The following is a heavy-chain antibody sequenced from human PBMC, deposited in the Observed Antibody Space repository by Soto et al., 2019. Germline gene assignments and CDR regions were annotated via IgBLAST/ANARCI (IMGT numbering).Heavy chain of an antibody. CDR1: GFTFSTYA. CDR2: ISISGGIT. CDR3: AKGRAGDYYYGMDV. Sequence: AGGSLRLSCAASGFTFSTYAVSWVRQAPGKGLEWVSTISISGGITYYPDSVKGRFSISRDNSKNTLYLQMNSLRAEDTAVYYCAKGRAGDYYYGMDVWGQGTTVTVSS. D-gene: IGHD6-19*01. J-gene: IGHJ6*02. V-gene: IGHV3-23*01.